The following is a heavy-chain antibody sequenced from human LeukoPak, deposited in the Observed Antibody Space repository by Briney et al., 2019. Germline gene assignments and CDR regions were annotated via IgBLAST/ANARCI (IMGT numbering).Heavy chain of an antibody. CDR2: INHSGST. J-gene: IGHJ2*01. D-gene: IGHD3-3*01. CDR1: GGSFSGYY. CDR3: ARAILTPSGYVWYFDL. V-gene: IGHV4-34*01. Sequence: PSETLSLTCAVYGGSFSGYYWSWIRQPPGKGLEWIGEINHSGSTNYNPSLKSRVTISVDTSKNQFSLKLSSVTAADTAVYYCARAILTPSGYVWYFDLWGRGTLVTVSS.